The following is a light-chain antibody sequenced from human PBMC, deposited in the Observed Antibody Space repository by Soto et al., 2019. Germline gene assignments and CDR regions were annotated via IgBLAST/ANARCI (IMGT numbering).Light chain of an antibody. J-gene: IGKJ1*01. CDR3: QQYTSYWT. CDR2: RAS. CDR1: QGINNY. V-gene: IGKV1-5*03. Sequence: DIQMTQSPSTLSASVGDRVTITCRATQGINNYLAWYQQKPGKAPKLLIYRASGLQSGVPSRFSGSGSGTEFTLTISSLQPDDFATYYCQQYTSYWTFGQGTTVEVK.